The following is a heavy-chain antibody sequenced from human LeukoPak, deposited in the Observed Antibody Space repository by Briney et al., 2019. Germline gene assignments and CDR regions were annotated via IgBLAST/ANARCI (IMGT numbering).Heavy chain of an antibody. Sequence: PGGSLRLSCAASGFTFRTYDMDWVRQAPGKGLEWVAYISSGGFAAYYADSVKGRFTISRDDAKNSLYLQMNSLRAEDTAVYYCTRDPNDPGGIYHDLFDYWGQGTLVTVSS. CDR3: TRDPNDPGGIYHDLFDY. CDR1: GFTFRTYD. D-gene: IGHD2-15*01. V-gene: IGHV3-48*03. J-gene: IGHJ4*02. CDR2: ISSGGFAA.